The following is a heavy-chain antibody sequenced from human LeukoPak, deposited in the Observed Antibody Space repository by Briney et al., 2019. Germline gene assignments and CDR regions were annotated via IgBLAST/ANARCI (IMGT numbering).Heavy chain of an antibody. CDR2: ISTSRSYK. V-gene: IGHV3-11*03. CDR3: ARRYGSGSYVDY. CDR1: GFTFSDYY. D-gene: IGHD3-10*01. J-gene: IGHJ4*02. Sequence: GGSLRLSCAASGFTFSDYYMSWIRQAPGKGLEWVSYISTSRSYKNYADSVKGRFTISRDNAKNSLYLQMNSLRAEDTAVYYCARRYGSGSYVDYWGQGTMVTVSS.